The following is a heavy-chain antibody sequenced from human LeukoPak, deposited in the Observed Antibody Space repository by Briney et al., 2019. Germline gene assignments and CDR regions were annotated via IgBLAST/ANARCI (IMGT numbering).Heavy chain of an antibody. D-gene: IGHD3-10*01. CDR2: IIPIFGTA. CDR1: GGTFSSYA. CDR3: ARSITMVAAGDY. Sequence: SVKVSCKASGGTFSSYAISWVRQAPGQGLEWMGGIIPIFGTANYAQKFQGRVTITADESTSTAYMELSSLRSEDTAVYYCARSITMVAAGDYWGQGTLVTVSS. V-gene: IGHV1-69*01. J-gene: IGHJ4*02.